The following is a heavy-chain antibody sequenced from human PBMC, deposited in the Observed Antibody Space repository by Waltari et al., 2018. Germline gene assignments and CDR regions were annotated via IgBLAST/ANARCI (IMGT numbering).Heavy chain of an antibody. V-gene: IGHV4-30-2*01. D-gene: IGHD3-10*01. J-gene: IGHJ3*02. CDR1: GGSISSGGYS. CDR2: IYHSGST. CDR3: AGSMVPSHAFDI. Sequence: QLQLQESGSGLVKPSQTLSLTCAVSGGSISSGGYSSSWIRQPPGKGLEWIGYIYHSGSTYYNPSLKSRVTISVDRSKNQFSLKLSAVTAADTAVYYCAGSMVPSHAFDIWGQGTMVTVSS.